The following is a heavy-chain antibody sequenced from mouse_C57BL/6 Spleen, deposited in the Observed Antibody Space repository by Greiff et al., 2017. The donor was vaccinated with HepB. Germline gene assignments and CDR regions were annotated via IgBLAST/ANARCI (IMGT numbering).Heavy chain of an antibody. D-gene: IGHD1-1*01. CDR2: INTSSGYT. CDR1: GYTFTSYW. CDR3: ANYYGSLAYAMDY. V-gene: IGHV1-7*01. Sequence: VQLQESGAELAKPGASVKLSCKASGYTFTSYWMHWVKQRPGQGLEWIGYINTSSGYTKYNQKFKDKATLTADKSSSTAYMQLSSLTYEDSAVYYCANYYGSLAYAMDYWGQGTSVTVSS. J-gene: IGHJ4*01.